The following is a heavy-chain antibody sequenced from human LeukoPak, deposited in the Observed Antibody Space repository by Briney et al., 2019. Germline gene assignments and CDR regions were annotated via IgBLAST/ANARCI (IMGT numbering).Heavy chain of an antibody. D-gene: IGHD5-24*01. J-gene: IGHJ4*02. CDR2: ISAYNGNT. CDR1: GCTFTSYG. V-gene: IGHV1-18*01. CDR3: ARDGNQRWLQPQNDY. Sequence: ASVKVSCKASGCTFTSYGISWVRQAPGQGLEWMGWISAYNGNTNYAQKLQGRVTMTTDTSTSTAYMELRSLRSDDTAVYYCARDGNQRWLQPQNDYWGQGTLVTVSS.